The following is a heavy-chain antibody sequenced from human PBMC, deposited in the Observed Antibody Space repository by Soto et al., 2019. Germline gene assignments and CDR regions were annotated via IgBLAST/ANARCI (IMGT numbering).Heavy chain of an antibody. CDR2: IIPLFGTT. J-gene: IGHJ4*02. Sequence: QVLLVQSGAEVKKPGSSVKVSCKASGGTFSNTAFIWVRQAPGQGLEWMGGIIPLFGTTNYAQKFQGRLMISADESASEAYMELNTLTSEDKAVYYCATPAEGLDTEMRKGLAHWGQGTLLTVSA. D-gene: IGHD5-18*01. CDR1: GGTFSNTA. CDR3: ATPAEGLDTEMRKGLAH. V-gene: IGHV1-69*01.